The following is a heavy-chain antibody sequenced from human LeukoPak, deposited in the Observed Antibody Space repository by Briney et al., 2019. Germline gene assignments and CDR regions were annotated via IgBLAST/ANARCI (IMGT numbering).Heavy chain of an antibody. CDR3: AKDSFSQNGIFDALDI. J-gene: IGHJ3*02. D-gene: IGHD1-1*01. CDR1: GFTFSSYG. CDR2: MNPV. V-gene: IGHV3-23*01. Sequence: GGSLRLSCAASGFTFSSYGMSWVRQAPGKGLEWVSSMNPVYYADSVKGRFTISRDDSKNTLFLQMNSLRAEDTAIYYCAKDSFSQNGIFDALDIWGQGTMVTVYS.